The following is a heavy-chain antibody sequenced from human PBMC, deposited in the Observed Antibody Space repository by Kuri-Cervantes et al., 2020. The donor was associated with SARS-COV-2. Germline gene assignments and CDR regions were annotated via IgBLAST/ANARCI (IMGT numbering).Heavy chain of an antibody. D-gene: IGHD6-25*01. Sequence: GGSLRLSCKGSGYSFTSYWIGWVRQMPGKGLEWMGIIYPGDSDTRYSPSFQGQVTISADKSISTAYLQWSSLKASDTAMYYCARSAAPNAFDIWGQGTMVTDSS. CDR1: GYSFTSYW. CDR3: ARSAAPNAFDI. V-gene: IGHV5-51*01. CDR2: IYPGDSDT. J-gene: IGHJ3*02.